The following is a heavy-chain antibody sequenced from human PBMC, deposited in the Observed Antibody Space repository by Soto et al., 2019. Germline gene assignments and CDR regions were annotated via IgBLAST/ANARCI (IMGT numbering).Heavy chain of an antibody. V-gene: IGHV3-53*01. D-gene: IGHD3-10*01. CDR3: TRAGSDPGNFYISNYYAMDV. Sequence: LSLSCAASGFSVSSDYMSLVRQAPLKGLEWVSLIYSGGDTYYADSVKGRFTISRDISSNTIYLHMTSLRADDTAIYYCTRAGSDPGNFYISNYYAMDVWGRGTTVTVSS. J-gene: IGHJ6*02. CDR2: IYSGGDT. CDR1: GFSVSSDY.